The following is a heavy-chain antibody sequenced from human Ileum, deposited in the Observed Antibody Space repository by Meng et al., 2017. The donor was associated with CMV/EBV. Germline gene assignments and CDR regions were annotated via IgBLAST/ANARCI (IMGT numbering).Heavy chain of an antibody. CDR3: VRWMYDSGFGWGMDV. V-gene: IGHV3-7*01. CDR2: IRPDGSAQ. CDR1: GFTFSTYY. J-gene: IGHJ6*02. D-gene: IGHD3-10*01. Sequence: GESLKISCAASGFTFSTYYMSWVRQAPGTGLEWVANIRPDGSAQFYVDSLKGRFTISRDNGKNSLYLQMNNLRVDDTAVYYWVRWMYDSGFGWGMDVWGQGTTVTVSS.